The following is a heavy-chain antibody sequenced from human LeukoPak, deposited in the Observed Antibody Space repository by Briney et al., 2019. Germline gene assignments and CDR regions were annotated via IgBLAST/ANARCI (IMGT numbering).Heavy chain of an antibody. J-gene: IGHJ4*02. CDR2: IYSGGST. V-gene: IGHV3-66*02. CDR1: GFTFSDYW. D-gene: IGHD3-22*01. Sequence: GGSLRLSCAASGFTFSDYWMNWVRQAPGKGLEWVSVIYSGGSTYYADSVKGRFTISRDNSKNTLYLQMNSLRAEDTAVYYCARDEGDSSGYYFDYWGQGTLVTVSS. CDR3: ARDEGDSSGYYFDY.